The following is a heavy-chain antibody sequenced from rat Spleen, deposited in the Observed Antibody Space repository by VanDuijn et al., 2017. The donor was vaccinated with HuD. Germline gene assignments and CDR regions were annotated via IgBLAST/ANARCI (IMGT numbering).Heavy chain of an antibody. J-gene: IGHJ3*01. CDR1: GFTFSDYN. CDR3: AKAGSSPYAY. Sequence: EVQLVESDGGLVQPGRSLKLSCAASGFTFSDYNMAWVRQAPKKGLEWVATISYDGSSTYYRDSVKGRFTISRDNAKNTLYLQMDSLRSEDTATYYCAKAGSSPYAYWGQGTLVTVSS. D-gene: IGHD1-4*01. V-gene: IGHV5-7*01. CDR2: ISYDGSST.